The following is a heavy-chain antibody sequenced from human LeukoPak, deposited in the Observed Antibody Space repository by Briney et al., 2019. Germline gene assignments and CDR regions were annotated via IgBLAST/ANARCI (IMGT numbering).Heavy chain of an antibody. CDR2: ISYDGSNK. J-gene: IGHJ4*02. V-gene: IGHV3-30*03. D-gene: IGHD1-26*01. Sequence: GGSLRLSCAASGFTFSSYGMHWVRQAPGKGLEWVAVISYDGSNKYYADSVKGRFTISRDNSKNTLYLQMNSLRAEDTAVYYCARTTQKGIVGATTYFDYWGQGTLVTASS. CDR1: GFTFSSYG. CDR3: ARTTQKGIVGATTYFDY.